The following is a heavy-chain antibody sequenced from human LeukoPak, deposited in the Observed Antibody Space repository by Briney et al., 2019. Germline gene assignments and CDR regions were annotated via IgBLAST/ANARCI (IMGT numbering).Heavy chain of an antibody. CDR3: ARDWSSIAAAGLSSY. CDR1: GYTFTSYY. D-gene: IGHD6-13*01. Sequence: ASVKVSCKASGYTFTSYYMHWVRQAPGQGLEWMGLINPSGGSTSYAQKFQGRVTMTRDTSTSTVYMELSSLRSEDTAVYYCARDWSSIAAAGLSSYWGQGTLVTVSS. CDR2: INPSGGST. J-gene: IGHJ4*02. V-gene: IGHV1-46*01.